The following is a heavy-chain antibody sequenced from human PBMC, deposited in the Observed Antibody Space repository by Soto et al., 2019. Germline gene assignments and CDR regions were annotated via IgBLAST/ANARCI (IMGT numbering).Heavy chain of an antibody. J-gene: IGHJ4*02. V-gene: IGHV1-46*01. D-gene: IGHD4-17*01. CDR1: GYTFTSYE. CDR3: AKDMKWGGMTTIHYFDS. Sequence: GASVKVSCKASGYTFTSYEMYWVRQAPGQGLEWMGIISPSDGSTTYAQKFQGRVTMTRDTSTSTVYMKMSSLRPDDTAFYFCAKDMKWGGMTTIHYFDSWGQGTLVTVSS. CDR2: ISPSDGST.